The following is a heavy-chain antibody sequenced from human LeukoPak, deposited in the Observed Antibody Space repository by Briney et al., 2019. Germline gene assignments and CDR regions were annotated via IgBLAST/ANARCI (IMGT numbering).Heavy chain of an antibody. CDR1: GFTFSRYG. Sequence: GGSPRLSCAASGFTFSRYGMSWVRQAPGKGLEWVSAISGGGGDTYYADSAKGRFTISRDNSKNTLYLQMNSLRAEDTAVYYCAKDGDYDILTGWSYTLYYLDYWGQGTLVTVSS. CDR3: AKDGDYDILTGWSYTLYYLDY. J-gene: IGHJ4*02. CDR2: ISGGGGDT. V-gene: IGHV3-23*01. D-gene: IGHD3-9*01.